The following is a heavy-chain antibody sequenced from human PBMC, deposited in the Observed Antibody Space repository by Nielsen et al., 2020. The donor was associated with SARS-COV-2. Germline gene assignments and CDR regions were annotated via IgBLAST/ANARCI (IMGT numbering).Heavy chain of an antibody. V-gene: IGHV4-59*08. D-gene: IGHD3-3*01. CDR2: IYYSGST. CDR1: GGSISSYY. Sequence: SETLSLTCTVSGGSISSYYWSWIRQPPGKGLEWIGYIYYSGSTNYNPSLKSRVTISVDTSKNQFSLKLSSVTAADTSVYYCAGNKFMTISGVLRIPPFDYWGQGILVTVSS. J-gene: IGHJ4*02. CDR3: AGNKFMTISGVLRIPPFDY.